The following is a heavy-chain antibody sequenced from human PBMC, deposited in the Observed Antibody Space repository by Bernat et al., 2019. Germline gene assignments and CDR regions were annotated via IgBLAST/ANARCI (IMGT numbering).Heavy chain of an antibody. J-gene: IGHJ4*02. CDR1: GDSVSSNSAA. V-gene: IGHV6-1*01. CDR3: ARAVGSKQCSGWYYFDF. D-gene: IGHD6-19*01. CDR2: TYYRSKWYN. Sequence: QVQLQQSGPGLVKPSQTLSLACAISGDSVSSNSAAWNWIRQSPSRGLEWLGRTYYRSKWYNDYAVSVKSRITINPDTSKNQFSLQLISVTPEDTAVYYCARAVGSKQCSGWYYFDFWGQGTLFTVSS.